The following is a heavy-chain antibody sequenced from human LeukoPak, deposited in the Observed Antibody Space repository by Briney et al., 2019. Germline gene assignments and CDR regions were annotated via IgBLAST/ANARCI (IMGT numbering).Heavy chain of an antibody. J-gene: IGHJ3*02. CDR2: ISAYNGNT. CDR3: ARVIRYFDWLSAFDI. CDR1: GYTFTSYG. V-gene: IGHV1-18*01. Sequence: ASVKVSCKASGYTFTSYGISWVRQAPGQGLEWMGWISAYNGNTNYAQKLQGRVTMTTDTSTSTAYMELRSLRSDDTAVYYCARVIRYFDWLSAFDIWGQGTMVTVSS. D-gene: IGHD3-9*01.